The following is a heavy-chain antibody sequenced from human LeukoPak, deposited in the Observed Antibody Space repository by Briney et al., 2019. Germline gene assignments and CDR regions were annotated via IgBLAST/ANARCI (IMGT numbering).Heavy chain of an antibody. J-gene: IGHJ4*02. CDR3: ASGEGGIVVVPAANDY. Sequence: GGSLRLSCAASGFTFSSYSMNWVRQAPGKGLEWVSPVSSSYIYYADSVKGRFTISRDNAKNSLYLQMNSLRAEDTAVYYCASGEGGIVVVPAANDYWGQGTLVTVSS. CDR2: VSSSYI. D-gene: IGHD2-2*01. CDR1: GFTFSSYS. V-gene: IGHV3-21*01.